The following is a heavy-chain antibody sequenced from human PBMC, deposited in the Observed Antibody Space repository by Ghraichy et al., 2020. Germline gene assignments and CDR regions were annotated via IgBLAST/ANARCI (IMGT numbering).Heavy chain of an antibody. Sequence: SLRLSCVASGFSFSSYAMSWVRQAPWKGLDWVSGITGSGGSTYSADSVKGRFTISRDNSKNMLYLQMNSLRAEDTAVYYCARGTGYSYGKTALDYWGQGTLVTVSS. CDR2: ITGSGGST. CDR1: GFSFSSYA. V-gene: IGHV3-23*01. D-gene: IGHD5-18*01. CDR3: ARGTGYSYGKTALDY. J-gene: IGHJ4*02.